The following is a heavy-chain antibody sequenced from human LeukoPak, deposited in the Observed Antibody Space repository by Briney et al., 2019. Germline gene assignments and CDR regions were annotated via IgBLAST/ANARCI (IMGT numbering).Heavy chain of an antibody. CDR1: GFTFSSYS. CDR2: INPNSGGT. D-gene: IGHD2-15*01. CDR3: ARDYCSGGSCYSEVWFDP. Sequence: GGSLRLSCAASGFTFSSYSMNWVRQAPGKGLEWMGWINPNSGGTNYAQKFQGRVTMTRDTSISTAYMELSRLRSDDTAVYYCARDYCSGGSCYSEVWFDPWGQGTLVTVSS. V-gene: IGHV1-2*02. J-gene: IGHJ5*02.